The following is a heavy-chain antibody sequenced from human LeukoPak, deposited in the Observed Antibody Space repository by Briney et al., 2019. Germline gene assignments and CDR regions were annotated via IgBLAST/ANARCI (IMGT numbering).Heavy chain of an antibody. CDR1: GFTFSNYA. CDR2: ISNVETNT. Sequence: PGRSLRLSCAASGFTFSNYAMHWVRQAPGKGLEWVAVISNVETNTYYADSVKGRFTISRDNSKNTLYLQLNSLRAEDTSVYYCVRDSTYYYASGSSGPHYFDYWGQGTLVTVSS. D-gene: IGHD3-10*01. V-gene: IGHV3-30*01. J-gene: IGHJ4*02. CDR3: VRDSTYYYASGSSGPHYFDY.